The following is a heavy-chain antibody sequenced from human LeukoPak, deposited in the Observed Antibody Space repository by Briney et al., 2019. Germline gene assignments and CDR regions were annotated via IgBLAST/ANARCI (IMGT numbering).Heavy chain of an antibody. Sequence: ASVKFSCTASGYAFTGYYMHRVRQAPGQRLEWMGWINPNSGGTNCAQKFQGWVTMTRDTSISTAYMELSRLRSDDTAVYYCARGRDYSSGWYELDYWGQGTLVTVSS. V-gene: IGHV1-2*04. J-gene: IGHJ4*02. CDR3: ARGRDYSSGWYELDY. CDR1: GYAFTGYY. D-gene: IGHD6-19*01. CDR2: INPNSGGT.